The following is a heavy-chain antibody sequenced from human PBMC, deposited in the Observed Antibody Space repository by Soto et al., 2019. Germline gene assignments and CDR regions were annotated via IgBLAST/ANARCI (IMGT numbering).Heavy chain of an antibody. CDR3: ARARYQLLHPYYYGMDV. V-gene: IGHV4-59*01. D-gene: IGHD2-2*01. CDR1: GGSISSYY. CDR2: IHYSGST. J-gene: IGHJ6*02. Sequence: SETLSLTCTVSGGSISSYYWSWIRQPPGKGLEWIGYIHYSGSTKYNPSLKSRVTISVDTSRNQASLKLSSVTAADSAVYFCARARYQLLHPYYYGMDVWGQGTTVTVSS.